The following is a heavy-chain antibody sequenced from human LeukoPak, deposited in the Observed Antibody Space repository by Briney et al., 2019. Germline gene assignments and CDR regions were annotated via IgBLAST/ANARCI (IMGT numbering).Heavy chain of an antibody. J-gene: IGHJ4*02. Sequence: PGGSLRLSCAASGFTFSSYSMNWVRQAPGKGLEWVSSISSSSSYIYYADSVKGRFTISRDNAKNSLYLQMNSLRAEDTAVYYCARAYSSSWYGGDFDYWGQGTLVTVSS. CDR1: GFTFSSYS. CDR2: ISSSSSYI. V-gene: IGHV3-21*01. D-gene: IGHD6-13*01. CDR3: ARAYSSSWYGGDFDY.